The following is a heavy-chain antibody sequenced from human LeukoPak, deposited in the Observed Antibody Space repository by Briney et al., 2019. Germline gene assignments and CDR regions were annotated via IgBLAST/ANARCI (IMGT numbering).Heavy chain of an antibody. Sequence: GTLRLSPAASGFTFSNYWMASVRGAPAPGLEGVANIRRDGRDKYYVDSVRGRFTISRDNAQNSLYLQMNSLRAEDSGVYYCGRWGVTAGLDRWGQGTLVTVSS. J-gene: IGHJ5*02. CDR3: GRWGVTAGLDR. CDR1: GFTFSNYW. CDR2: IRRDGRDK. D-gene: IGHD3-10*01. V-gene: IGHV3-7*04.